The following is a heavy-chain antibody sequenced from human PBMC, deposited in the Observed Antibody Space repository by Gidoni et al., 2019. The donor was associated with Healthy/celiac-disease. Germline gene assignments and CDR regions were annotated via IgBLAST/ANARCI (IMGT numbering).Heavy chain of an antibody. CDR3: AREGSRTSCFDY. V-gene: IGHV3-30-3*01. Sequence: QVQLVESGGGVVQPGRSLRLSCAASGFTFSSYAMPWVRQGPGKGLEWVAVISYDGSNKDYADSVKGRFTNSRDNSKNTLYLQMNSLRAEDTAVYYCAREGSRTSCFDYWGQGTLVTVSS. CDR1: GFTFSSYA. CDR2: ISYDGSNK. J-gene: IGHJ4*02. D-gene: IGHD2-2*01.